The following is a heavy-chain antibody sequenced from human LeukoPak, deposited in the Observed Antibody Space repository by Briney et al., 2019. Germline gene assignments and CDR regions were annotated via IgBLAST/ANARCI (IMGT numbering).Heavy chain of an antibody. J-gene: IGHJ6*03. Sequence: KPGGSLRLSCAPSGFTFSSYIMNWVRQAPGRGLEWVSSISSSSSYIYYADSVKGRFTISRDNAKNSLYLQMNSLRAEDTAVYYCARGGTTAYYYYYYMDVWGKGTTVTVSS. CDR3: ARGGTTAYYYYYYMDV. D-gene: IGHD1-26*01. V-gene: IGHV3-21*01. CDR1: GFTFSSYI. CDR2: ISSSSSYI.